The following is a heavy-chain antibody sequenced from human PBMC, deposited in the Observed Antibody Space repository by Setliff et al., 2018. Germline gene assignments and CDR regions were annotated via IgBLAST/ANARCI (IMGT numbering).Heavy chain of an antibody. CDR1: GYSFTGYW. J-gene: IGHJ3*02. V-gene: IGHV5-51*01. CDR2: IYPGDSDT. CDR3: ARQAIFGSDAFDI. D-gene: IGHD3-3*01. Sequence: GESLKISCQGSGYSFTGYWIGWVRQMPGKGLEWMGIIYPGDSDTRYSPSFQGQVTISADKSISTAYLQWSSLKASDTAMYYCARQAIFGSDAFDIWGQGTMVTVSS.